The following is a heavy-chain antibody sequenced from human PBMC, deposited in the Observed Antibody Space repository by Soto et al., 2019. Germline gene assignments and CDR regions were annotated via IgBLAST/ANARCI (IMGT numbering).Heavy chain of an antibody. D-gene: IGHD6-13*01. CDR2: IIPLWGST. Sequence: QVQLVQSGAEVKKPGSSVKVSCKASGGTLSSFAISWVRQAPGQGLEWIGGIIPLWGSTSYAQKFQGRVTITADESTSTAYMELNGLRSEDTAVYYCARDSSSWYFFDYWGQGTLVTVSS. CDR3: ARDSSSWYFFDY. V-gene: IGHV1-69*01. J-gene: IGHJ4*02. CDR1: GGTLSSFA.